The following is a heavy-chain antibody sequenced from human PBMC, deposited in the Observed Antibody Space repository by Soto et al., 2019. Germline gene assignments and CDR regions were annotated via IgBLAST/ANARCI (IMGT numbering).Heavy chain of an antibody. CDR3: AGAVTWGLDV. D-gene: IGHD3-16*01. J-gene: IGHJ6*02. Sequence: EVQLVESGGGLVQPGESLRLPCAATGFTFSPYSMSWVRQAPGKGLEWVSYISRSSTGIHYADSVKARFTISRDAATHATRLQMHSLRDGDTAVVYFAGAVTWGLDVWGQGTTVSISS. CDR2: ISRSSTGI. V-gene: IGHV3-48*02. CDR1: GFTFSPYS.